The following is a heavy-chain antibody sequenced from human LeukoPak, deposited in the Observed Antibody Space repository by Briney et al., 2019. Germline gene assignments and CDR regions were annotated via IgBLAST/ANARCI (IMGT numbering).Heavy chain of an antibody. V-gene: IGHV3-48*04. D-gene: IGHD3-16*01. CDR1: GFTFSSYS. CDR3: ARGASGIGGVRFDP. Sequence: PGGSLRLSCAASGFTFSSYSMNWVRQAPGKGLEWVSYISSSGSTIYYADSVKGRFTISRDNAKNSLYLQMNSLRAEDTAVYYCARGASGIGGVRFDPWGQGTLVTVSS. J-gene: IGHJ5*02. CDR2: ISSSGSTI.